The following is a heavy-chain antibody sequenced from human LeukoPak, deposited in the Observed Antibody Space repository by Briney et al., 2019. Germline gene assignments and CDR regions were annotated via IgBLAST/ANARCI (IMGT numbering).Heavy chain of an antibody. Sequence: PGGSLRLSCAASGFAFSNSWMTWVRQAPGKGLEWVANIKRDGSEEYYVDSVKGRFTISRDNARESLYLQMNSLRAEDTAVYYCAKWRTGDSYGYEYWGQGTLVTVSS. CDR1: GFAFSNSW. J-gene: IGHJ4*02. V-gene: IGHV3-7*01. CDR2: IKRDGSEE. CDR3: AKWRTGDSYGYEY. D-gene: IGHD5-18*01.